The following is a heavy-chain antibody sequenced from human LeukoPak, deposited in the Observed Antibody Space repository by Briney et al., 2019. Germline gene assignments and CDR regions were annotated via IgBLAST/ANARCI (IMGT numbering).Heavy chain of an antibody. D-gene: IGHD3-22*01. V-gene: IGHV1-46*01. CDR3: ARELVGGSGYYYIPFDY. CDR1: GYTFTSYY. Sequence: GASVKASCKASGYTFTSYYMHWVRQAPGQGLEWMGIINPSGGSTNYAQKFQGRVTMTRDTSTSTVYMELSSLRSEDTAVYYCARELVGGSGYYYIPFDYWGQGTLVTVSS. J-gene: IGHJ4*02. CDR2: INPSGGST.